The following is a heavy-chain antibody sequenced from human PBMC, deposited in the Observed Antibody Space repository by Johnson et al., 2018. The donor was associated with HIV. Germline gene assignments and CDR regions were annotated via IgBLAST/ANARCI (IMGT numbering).Heavy chain of an antibody. V-gene: IGHV3-53*01. D-gene: IGHD2-2*01. Sequence: VESGGDLIQPGGSLRLSCAASGFTVSSTYMSWVRQAPGKGLEWLSVLYSDGRTYYADSVKGRFTISRDGSKNTLFLQMNSLRAEDTAVYYCARRCSSSSCSHGAFDIWGQGTVVT. CDR1: GFTVSSTY. CDR3: ARRCSSSSCSHGAFDI. CDR2: LYSDGRT. J-gene: IGHJ3*02.